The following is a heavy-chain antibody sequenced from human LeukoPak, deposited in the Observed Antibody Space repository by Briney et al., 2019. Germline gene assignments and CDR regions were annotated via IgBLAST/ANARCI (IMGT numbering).Heavy chain of an antibody. J-gene: IGHJ6*02. D-gene: IGHD4-17*01. CDR3: ARDMVTTPAAYYYGMDV. V-gene: IGHV1-46*01. CDR1: GYTFTSYY. CDR2: INPSGGST. Sequence: GASVKVSCKASGYTFTSYYVHWVRQAPGQGLEWMGIINPSGGSTSYAQKFQGRVTMTRDTSTSTVYMELSSLRSEDTAVYYCARDMVTTPAAYYYGMDVWGQGTTVTVSS.